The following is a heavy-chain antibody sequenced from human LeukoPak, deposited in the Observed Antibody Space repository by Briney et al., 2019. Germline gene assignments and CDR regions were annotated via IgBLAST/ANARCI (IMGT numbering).Heavy chain of an antibody. D-gene: IGHD6-13*01. CDR2: ISSQSLYI. V-gene: IGHV3-21*01. CDR3: ARVTGSWPDY. CDR1: GFTFDDFS. Sequence: GESLRLSCVGSGFTFDDFSLNWVRQAPGKGLEWVSSISSQSLYIYYADSVKGRFTISRDNAKNSLYLQMNSLRAEDTAVYYCARVTGSWPDYWGQGTLVTVSS. J-gene: IGHJ4*02.